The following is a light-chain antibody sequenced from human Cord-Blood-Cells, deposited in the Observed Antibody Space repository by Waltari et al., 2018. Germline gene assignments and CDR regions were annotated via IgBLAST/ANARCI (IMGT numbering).Light chain of an antibody. CDR2: EDN. J-gene: IGLJ3*02. CDR3: QSYDSSNQV. CDR1: SGSIASNY. Sequence: NFMLTQPHSVSESPGKTVTISCTRSSGSIASNYVQWYQQRPGSSPTTVSYEDNQRPSGVPDPFSGSIDSSSNSASLTISGLKTEDEADYYCQSYDSSNQVFGGGTKLTVL. V-gene: IGLV6-57*01.